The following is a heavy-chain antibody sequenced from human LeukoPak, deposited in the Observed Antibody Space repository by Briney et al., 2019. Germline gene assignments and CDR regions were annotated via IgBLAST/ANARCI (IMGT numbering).Heavy chain of an antibody. CDR1: GYTFSDHH. D-gene: IGHD3-10*01. J-gene: IGHJ4*02. Sequence: ASVKVSCKASGYTFSDHHILWVRQAPGQGLEWMGWIHPNGHDTKYAQKFQGRMTMTTDTSIGTAYMELNRVTSGDTAVYYCSGHYGPGPVWGQGTLITASS. V-gene: IGHV1-2*02. CDR2: IHPNGHDT. CDR3: SGHYGPGPV.